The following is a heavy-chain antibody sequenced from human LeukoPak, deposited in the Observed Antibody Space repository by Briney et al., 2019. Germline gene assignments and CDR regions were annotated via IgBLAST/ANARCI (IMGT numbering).Heavy chain of an antibody. D-gene: IGHD3-10*01. CDR2: MNPNSGNT. V-gene: IGHV1-8*01. Sequence: KVSCKASGYTFTSYDINRVRQATGQGLEWMGWMNPNSGNTGYAQKFQGRVTMTRNTSISTAYMELSSLRSEDTVVYYCARGGTHPLKYYYYYYYMDVWRKGTTVTLSS. J-gene: IGHJ6*03. CDR1: GYTFTSYD. CDR3: ARGGTHPLKYYYYYYYMDV.